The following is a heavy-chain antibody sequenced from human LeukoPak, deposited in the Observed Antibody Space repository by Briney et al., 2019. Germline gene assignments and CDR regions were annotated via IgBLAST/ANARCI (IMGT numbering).Heavy chain of an antibody. D-gene: IGHD6-13*01. CDR2: ISAYSGNT. V-gene: IGHV1-18*01. Sequence: ASVKVSCKASGYTFTSYGISWVRQAPGQGLEWMGWISAYSGNTDYTQKFQGRVTVTTDTSRSTAYMEVRGLRSDDTAVYYCARTSQAAGNGPNWFGPWGQGTLVSVSS. CDR3: ARTSQAAGNGPNWFGP. J-gene: IGHJ5*02. CDR1: GYTFTSYG.